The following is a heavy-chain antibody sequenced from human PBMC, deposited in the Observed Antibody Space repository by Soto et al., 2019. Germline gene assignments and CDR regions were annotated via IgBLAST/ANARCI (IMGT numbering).Heavy chain of an antibody. J-gene: IGHJ6*02. V-gene: IGHV2-5*02. Sequence: QITLKESGPTLVKPTQTLTLTCTFSGFSLSTSGVGVGWIRQPPGKALEWLALIYWDDDKRYSPSLKSRLTSTKDPSKNQVVLTMTNMDPVDTATYYCAHSGPSYPGGGEYYGMDVWGQGTTVTVSS. D-gene: IGHD1-26*01. CDR2: IYWDDDK. CDR3: AHSGPSYPGGGEYYGMDV. CDR1: GFSLSTSGVG.